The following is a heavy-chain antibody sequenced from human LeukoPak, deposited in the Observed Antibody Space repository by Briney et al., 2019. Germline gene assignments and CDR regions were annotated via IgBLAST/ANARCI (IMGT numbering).Heavy chain of an antibody. CDR1: GGSISSGSYY. Sequence: SETLSLTCTVSGGSISSGSYYWSWIRQPAGKGLEWIGRIYTSGSTNYNPSLKSRVTISVDTSKNQFSLKLSSVTAADTAVYYCARHIFGLGNSVLGAYNWFDPWGQGTLVTVSS. CDR3: ARHIFGLGNSVLGAYNWFDP. D-gene: IGHD4-23*01. CDR2: IYTSGST. V-gene: IGHV4-61*02. J-gene: IGHJ5*02.